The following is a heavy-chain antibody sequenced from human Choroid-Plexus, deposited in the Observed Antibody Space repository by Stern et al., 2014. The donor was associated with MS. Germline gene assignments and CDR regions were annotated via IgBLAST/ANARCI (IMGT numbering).Heavy chain of an antibody. CDR1: GFTLSDHY. Sequence: EVQLVESGAGLVQPGGSLRLSCVASGFTLSDHYMDWVRQAPGKGLEWVGRIRNKANSYTTQYAASVKGRFVISRDDSKNSLYLQMNSLKSEDTAVYYCVRVSGSSGSDFWGQGTLVSVSS. V-gene: IGHV3-72*01. CDR2: IRNKANSYTT. D-gene: IGHD6-19*01. J-gene: IGHJ4*02. CDR3: VRVSGSSGSDF.